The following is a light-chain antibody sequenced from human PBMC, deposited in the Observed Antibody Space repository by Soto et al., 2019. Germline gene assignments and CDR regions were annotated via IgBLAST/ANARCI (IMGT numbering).Light chain of an antibody. CDR2: EAS. J-gene: IGKJ4*01. Sequence: EIVLTQSPATLSLSPGERATLSCRASQSVSSYLAWYQQKPGQAPRLLIYEASNRATGIPARCSGSGSGTDFTLNISSLEPEDFAVYYCQQRSNWFTFGGGTKVEIK. CDR1: QSVSSY. CDR3: QQRSNWFT. V-gene: IGKV3-11*01.